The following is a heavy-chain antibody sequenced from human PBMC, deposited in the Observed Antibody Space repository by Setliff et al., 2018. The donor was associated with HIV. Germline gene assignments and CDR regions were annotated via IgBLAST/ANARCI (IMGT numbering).Heavy chain of an antibody. D-gene: IGHD3-3*01. J-gene: IGHJ4*02. CDR3: ARAILGGVPDN. CDR2: IIPIFGTA. V-gene: IGHV1-69*13. CDR1: GGTFSNYA. Sequence: SVKVSCKASGGTFSNYAISWVRQAPGQGLEWMGGIIPIFGTANYEQKFQGRVAITADESTSTAYMELSSLRSEDTAVYYCARAILGGVPDNWGQGTRGTVSS.